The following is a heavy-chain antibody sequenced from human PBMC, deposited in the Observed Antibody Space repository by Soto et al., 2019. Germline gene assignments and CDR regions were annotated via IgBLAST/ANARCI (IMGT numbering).Heavy chain of an antibody. CDR2: ISGSGAST. CDR1: GFTFSTSA. D-gene: IGHD3-22*01. CDR3: AKDSSGSG. Sequence: EVQLLESGGGLVQPGGSLRLSCAASGFTFSTSAMSWVRQAPGKGLEWVSAISGSGASTSYTDSVKGRXTTSXANXXXXXXXXXXXXRAEDTAVYYCAKDSSGSGWGQGTLVTVXX. V-gene: IGHV3-23*01. J-gene: IGHJ4*02.